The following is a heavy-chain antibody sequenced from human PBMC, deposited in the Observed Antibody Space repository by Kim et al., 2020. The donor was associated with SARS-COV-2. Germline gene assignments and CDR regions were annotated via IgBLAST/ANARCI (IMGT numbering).Heavy chain of an antibody. D-gene: IGHD3-9*01. CDR1: GGSISSYH. Sequence: SETLSLTCAVSGGSISSYHWTWIRQAPGKGLEWVGYISPSGSPKYNPSLKSRITISLDTSKNAFSLKLGSLTAADTAVYYCAGGGDFYDSLTGLGYWG. V-gene: IGHV4-59*01. CDR2: ISPSGSP. CDR3: AGGGDFYDSLTGLGY. J-gene: IGHJ4*01.